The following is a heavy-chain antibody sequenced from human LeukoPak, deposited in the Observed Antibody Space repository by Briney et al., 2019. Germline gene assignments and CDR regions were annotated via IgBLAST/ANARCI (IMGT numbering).Heavy chain of an antibody. CDR1: GGSISSYY. CDR3: ARESVPGGVSSGRTDP. CDR2: IYTSGST. D-gene: IGHD6-19*01. V-gene: IGHV4-4*07. J-gene: IGHJ5*02. Sequence: SETLSLTCTVSGGSISSYYWSWIRQPAGKGLEWIGRIYTSGSTNYNPSLKSRVTISVDTSKNQFSLKLSSVTAADTAVYYCARESVPGGVSSGRTDPWGQGTLVTVSS.